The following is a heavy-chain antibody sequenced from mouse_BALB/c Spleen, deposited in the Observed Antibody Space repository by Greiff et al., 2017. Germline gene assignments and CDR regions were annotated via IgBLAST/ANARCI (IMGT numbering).Heavy chain of an antibody. Sequence: EVKLEESGGGLVKPGGSLKLSCAASGFAFSSYGMSWVRQTPEKRLEWVAEISSGGSYTYYPDTVTGRFTISRDNAKNTLYLEMSSLRSEDTAMYYCARRAYSYAMDYWGQGTSVTVSS. J-gene: IGHJ4*01. CDR2: ISSGGSYT. CDR1: GFAFSSYG. V-gene: IGHV5-9-4*01. D-gene: IGHD2-10*01. CDR3: ARRAYSYAMDY.